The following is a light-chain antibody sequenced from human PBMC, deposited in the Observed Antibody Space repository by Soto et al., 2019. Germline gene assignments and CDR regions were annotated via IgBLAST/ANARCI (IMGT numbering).Light chain of an antibody. V-gene: IGKV4-1*01. Sequence: DIVMTQSPDSLAVSLGERATINCKSSQTILYSPNNRDSLTWYQQKPGQPPRLLIYWASNREHGVPDRFSGSGSGTDFTLTISNLQAEDVAVYFCQQYSSIPYTFGQGTRLEIK. CDR1: QTILYSPNNRDS. CDR3: QQYSSIPYT. J-gene: IGKJ2*01. CDR2: WAS.